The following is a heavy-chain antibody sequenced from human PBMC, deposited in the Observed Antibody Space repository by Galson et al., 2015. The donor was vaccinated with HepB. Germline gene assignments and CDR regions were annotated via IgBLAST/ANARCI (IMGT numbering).Heavy chain of an antibody. CDR1: GGTFSSYA. D-gene: IGHD4-11*01. Sequence: CKASGGTFSSYAINWVRQAPGQGLEWMGGIIPIFPTANYAQKFQGRVTITAAESTSTAYMELTSLRSEDTAVYYCARGGNYNGRFDYWGQGTLVTVSS. V-gene: IGHV1-69*01. J-gene: IGHJ4*02. CDR2: IIPIFPTA. CDR3: ARGGNYNGRFDY.